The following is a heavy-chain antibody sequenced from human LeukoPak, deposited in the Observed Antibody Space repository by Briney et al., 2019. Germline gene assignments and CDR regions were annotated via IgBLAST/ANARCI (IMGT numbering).Heavy chain of an antibody. CDR3: AKGALGGYSYGYVLRPTDDY. Sequence: GGSLRLSCVVSGFTFSDHYMDWVRQAPGKGLEWVGRTRNKANSHSTEYAASVKGRFTISRDNSKNTLYLQMNSLRAEDTAVYYCAKGALGGYSYGYVLRPTDDYWGQGTLVTVSS. V-gene: IGHV3-72*01. CDR1: GFTFSDHY. J-gene: IGHJ4*02. D-gene: IGHD5-18*01. CDR2: TRNKANSHST.